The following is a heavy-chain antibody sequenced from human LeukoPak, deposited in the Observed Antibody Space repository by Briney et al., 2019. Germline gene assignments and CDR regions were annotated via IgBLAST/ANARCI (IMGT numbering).Heavy chain of an antibody. D-gene: IGHD2-2*01. CDR3: ARDFCSSTSCYFDS. V-gene: IGHV1-18*01. CDR2: ISAFNGNT. CDR1: GYSFTTYG. J-gene: IGHJ4*02. Sequence: ASVKVSCKASGYSFTTYGITWVRQAPGQGLEGMGWISAFNGNTNYAQKLQGRVTMTTDTSTSTAYMELRSLRSDDAAVYYCARDFCSSTSCYFDSWGQGTLVTVSS.